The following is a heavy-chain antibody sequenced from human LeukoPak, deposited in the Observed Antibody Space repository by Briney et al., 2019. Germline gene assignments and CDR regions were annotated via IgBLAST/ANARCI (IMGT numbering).Heavy chain of an antibody. J-gene: IGHJ6*03. CDR3: ARVVNDIVVVPAAIPHPYYYYYMDV. CDR2: ISAYNGNT. CDR1: GYTFTSYG. D-gene: IGHD2-2*02. Sequence: ASVKVSCKASGYTFTSYGISWVRQAPGQGLEWMGWISAYNGNTNYAQKLQGRVTMTTDTSTSTAYMELRSLRSDDTAVYYCARVVNDIVVVPAAIPHPYYYYYMDVWGKGTTVTVSS. V-gene: IGHV1-18*01.